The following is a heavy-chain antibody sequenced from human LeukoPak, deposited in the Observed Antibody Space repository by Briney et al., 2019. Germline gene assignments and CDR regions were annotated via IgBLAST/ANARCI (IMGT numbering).Heavy chain of an antibody. Sequence: PGGSLRLSCAASGFTFSSYAMSWVRQAPGKGLEWVSAISGSGGSTYYADSVKGRFTISRDNAKNSLYLQMNSLRAEDTAVYYCARVDSSSWYGKGYNWFDPWGQGTLVTVSS. J-gene: IGHJ5*02. D-gene: IGHD6-13*01. V-gene: IGHV3-23*01. CDR3: ARVDSSSWYGKGYNWFDP. CDR1: GFTFSSYA. CDR2: ISGSGGST.